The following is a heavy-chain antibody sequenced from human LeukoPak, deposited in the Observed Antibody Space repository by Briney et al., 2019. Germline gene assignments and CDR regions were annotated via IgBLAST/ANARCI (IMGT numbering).Heavy chain of an antibody. Sequence: ASEKVSCKASGYTFTGYYMHWVRQAPGQGLEWMGWINPNSGGTNYAQKFQGRVTMTRDTSISTAYMELSRLRSDDTAVYYCARDFGDQNEFDYWGQGTLVTVSS. D-gene: IGHD3-16*01. CDR1: GYTFTGYY. V-gene: IGHV1-2*02. CDR2: INPNSGGT. J-gene: IGHJ4*02. CDR3: ARDFGDQNEFDY.